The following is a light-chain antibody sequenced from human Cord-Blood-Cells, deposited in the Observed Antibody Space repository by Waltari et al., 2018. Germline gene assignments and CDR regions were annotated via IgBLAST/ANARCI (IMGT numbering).Light chain of an antibody. Sequence: DIQMTQSPSSLSASVVDRVTITCRASQSISSYLNWYQQKPGKAPKLLIYAASSLQSGGPSRFSGSGSGTDFTLTISSLQPEDFATYYCQQSYSTLYTFGQGTKLEIK. V-gene: IGKV1-39*01. J-gene: IGKJ2*01. CDR3: QQSYSTLYT. CDR2: AAS. CDR1: QSISSY.